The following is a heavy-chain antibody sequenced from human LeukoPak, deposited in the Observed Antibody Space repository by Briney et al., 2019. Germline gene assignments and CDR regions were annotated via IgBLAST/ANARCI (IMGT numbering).Heavy chain of an antibody. D-gene: IGHD2-21*02. V-gene: IGHV4-39*01. CDR2: IYYSGST. CDR1: GGSISSSSYY. CDR3: ARLPLDVVVTDDAFDI. J-gene: IGHJ3*02. Sequence: SETLSLTCTVSGGSISSSSYYWGWIRQPPGKGLEWIGSIYYSGSTYYNPSLKSRVTISVDTSKNPFSLKLSSVTAADTAVYYCARLPLDVVVTDDAFDIWGQGTMVTVSS.